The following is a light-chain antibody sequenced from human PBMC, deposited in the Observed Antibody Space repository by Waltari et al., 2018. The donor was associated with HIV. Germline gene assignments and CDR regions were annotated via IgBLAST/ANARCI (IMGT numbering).Light chain of an antibody. CDR3: QQYGGSPYT. Sequence: EIVLTQYPDTLSLSPGERATLSCRASQSVGSNYLDWFQHRPVQPHRLLIYAASTRAAGIPARFSGSGSGTHFTLTSSKLEPEDFAMYYCQQYGGSPYTFGQGT. CDR2: AAS. J-gene: IGKJ2*01. CDR1: QSVGSNY. V-gene: IGKV3-20*01.